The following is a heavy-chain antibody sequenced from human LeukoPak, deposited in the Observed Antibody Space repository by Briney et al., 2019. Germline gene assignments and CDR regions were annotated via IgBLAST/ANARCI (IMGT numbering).Heavy chain of an antibody. CDR2: INPNSGGT. D-gene: IGHD2-8*01. J-gene: IGHJ5*02. V-gene: IGHV1-2*06. CDR3: ARDSARYCTNGVCQP. CDR1: GYTFTGYY. Sequence: ASVKVSCKASGYTFTGYYMHWVRQAPGQGLEWMGRINPNSGGTNYAQKFQGRVTMTRDTSISTAYMELSRLRSDDTAVYYCARDSARYCTNGVCQPWGQGTLSPSPQ.